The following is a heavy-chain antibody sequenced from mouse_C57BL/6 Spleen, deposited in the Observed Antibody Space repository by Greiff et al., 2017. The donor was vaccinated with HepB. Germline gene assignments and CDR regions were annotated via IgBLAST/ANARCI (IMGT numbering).Heavy chain of an antibody. CDR3: ARNYYGSSNWYFDV. J-gene: IGHJ1*03. Sequence: EVKLVESGPVLVKPGASVKMSCKASGYTFTDYYMNWVKQSHGKSLEWIGVINPYNGGTSYNQKFKGKATLTVDKSSSTAYMELNSLTSEDSAVYYCARNYYGSSNWYFDVWGTGTTVTVSS. CDR1: GYTFTDYY. V-gene: IGHV1-19*01. D-gene: IGHD1-1*01. CDR2: INPYNGGT.